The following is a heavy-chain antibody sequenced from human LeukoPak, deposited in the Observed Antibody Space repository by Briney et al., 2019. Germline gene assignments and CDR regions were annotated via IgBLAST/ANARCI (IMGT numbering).Heavy chain of an antibody. J-gene: IGHJ4*02. CDR3: AKNNPVWGSYRSLDY. CDR2: ISYDGSNT. V-gene: IGHV3-30*18. D-gene: IGHD3-16*02. Sequence: GGSLRLSCAASGFTFSSYGMHWVRQAPGKGLEWVAVISYDGSNTYYADSVKGRFTISRDNSKNTLYLQMNSLRAEDTAVYYCAKNNPVWGSYRSLDYWGQGTLVTVSS. CDR1: GFTFSSYG.